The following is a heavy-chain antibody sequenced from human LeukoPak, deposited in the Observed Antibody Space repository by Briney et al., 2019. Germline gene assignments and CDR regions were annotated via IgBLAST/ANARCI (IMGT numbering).Heavy chain of an antibody. D-gene: IGHD3-10*01. CDR3: ATSFGWGMDV. J-gene: IGHJ6*02. Sequence: GGSLRLSCAASGFTFSSYDMHWVRQATGQGLEWVSAINSEGATYYAGSVKGRFTISRENAKNSLYLQMNSLRVGETAVYYCATSFGWGMDVRGQGTTVTVSS. V-gene: IGHV3-13*01. CDR2: INSEGAT. CDR1: GFTFSSYD.